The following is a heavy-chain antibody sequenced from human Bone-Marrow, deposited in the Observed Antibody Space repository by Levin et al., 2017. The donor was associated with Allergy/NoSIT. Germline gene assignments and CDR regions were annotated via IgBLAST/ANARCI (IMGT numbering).Heavy chain of an antibody. CDR1: GFTFSSYA. CDR2: ISGSGGST. CDR3: ATHPGRTVKLHY. V-gene: IGHV3-23*01. D-gene: IGHD4-17*01. Sequence: PSGGSLRLSCAASGFTFSSYAMSWVRQAPGKGLEWVSAISGSGGSTYYADSVKGRFTISRDNSKNTLYLQMNSLRAEDTAVYYCATHPGRTVKLHYWGQGTLVTVSS. J-gene: IGHJ4*02.